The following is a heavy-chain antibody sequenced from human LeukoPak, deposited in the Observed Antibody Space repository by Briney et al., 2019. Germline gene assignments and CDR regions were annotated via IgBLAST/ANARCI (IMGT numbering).Heavy chain of an antibody. D-gene: IGHD6-13*01. V-gene: IGHV4-59*01. CDR2: IYYSGST. J-gene: IGHJ4*02. Sequence: PSETLSLTCTVSGGSISSYYWSWIRQPPGKGLEWIGYIYYSGSTNYNPSLKSRVTISVDTSKNQFSLKLSSVTAADTAVYYCARVDSSNWYEYRGYFDYWGQGPLVTVSS. CDR1: GGSISSYY. CDR3: ARVDSSNWYEYRGYFDY.